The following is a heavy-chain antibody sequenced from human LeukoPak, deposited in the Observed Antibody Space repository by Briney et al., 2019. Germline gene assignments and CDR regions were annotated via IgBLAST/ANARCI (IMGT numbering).Heavy chain of an antibody. CDR1: GGSISSGGYY. CDR2: IYYSGST. J-gene: IGHJ4*02. D-gene: IGHD2-15*01. CDR3: ARDYTSTPAVVGVFDY. Sequence: PSETLSLTCTVPGGSISSGGYYWSWIRQHPGKGLEWIGYIYYSGSTYYNPSLKSRVTISVDTSKNQFSLKLSSVTAADTDVYYCARDYTSTPAVVGVFDYWGQGTLVTVSS. V-gene: IGHV4-31*03.